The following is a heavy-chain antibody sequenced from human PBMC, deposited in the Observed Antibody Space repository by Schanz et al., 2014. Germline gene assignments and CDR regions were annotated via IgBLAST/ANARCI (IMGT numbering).Heavy chain of an antibody. CDR3: AKEITVIVVVLDAFDI. CDR1: GLTVGDAW. J-gene: IGHJ3*02. Sequence: EVRLVESGGGLVKPGGSLRLSCAVSGLTVGDAWMSWVRQAPGKGLEWVAAVSGGGGSTYYADSVKGRFTISRDNSKNTMYLQMNSLRDEDTAVYYCAKEITVIVVVLDAFDIWGQGTMVTVSS. CDR2: VSGGGGST. V-gene: IGHV3-23*04. D-gene: IGHD3-22*01.